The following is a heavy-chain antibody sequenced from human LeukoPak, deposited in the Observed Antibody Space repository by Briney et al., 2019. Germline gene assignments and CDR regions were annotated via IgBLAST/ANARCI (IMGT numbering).Heavy chain of an antibody. CDR3: AKDFRYCSSTTCYSFDY. J-gene: IGHJ4*02. D-gene: IGHD2-2*02. Sequence: GGSLSLSCAVSGFSFSSYAMSWVRQAPGKGLEWVSALSGSGGSTYYADSVKGRFSISRDNSKNTLYLQIDSLRAEDTAVYYCAKDFRYCSSTTCYSFDYWGQGTLVTVSS. V-gene: IGHV3-23*01. CDR1: GFSFSSYA. CDR2: LSGSGGST.